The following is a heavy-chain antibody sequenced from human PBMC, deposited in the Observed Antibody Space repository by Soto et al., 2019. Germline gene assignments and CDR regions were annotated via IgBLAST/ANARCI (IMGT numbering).Heavy chain of an antibody. V-gene: IGHV3-15*07. Sequence: GGSLRLSCAASGFAFSNAWINWVRQAPGKGLQWVGRIKSKTDGGSADYAAPVKGRFAVSRDDPKNIVYLQMNSLKIEDTAVYYCTTDSRTTMPEVRFDYWGHGTLVTVSS. CDR1: GFAFSNAW. J-gene: IGHJ4*01. D-gene: IGHD3-10*01. CDR2: IKSKTDGGSA. CDR3: TTDSRTTMPEVRFDY.